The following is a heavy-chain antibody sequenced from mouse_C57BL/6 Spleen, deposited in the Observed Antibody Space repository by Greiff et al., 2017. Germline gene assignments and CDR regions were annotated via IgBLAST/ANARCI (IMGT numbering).Heavy chain of an antibody. J-gene: IGHJ1*03. CDR3: ASQALHYYGSSDGYFDV. Sequence: EVHLVESGGDLVKPGGSLKLSCAASGFTFSSYGMSWVRQTPDTRLEWVATISSGGSYTYYPDSVKGRFTISRDNAKNTLYLQMSSLKSEDTAMYYCASQALHYYGSSDGYFDVWGTGTTVTVSS. CDR1: GFTFSSYG. CDR2: ISSGGSYT. D-gene: IGHD1-1*01. V-gene: IGHV5-6*01.